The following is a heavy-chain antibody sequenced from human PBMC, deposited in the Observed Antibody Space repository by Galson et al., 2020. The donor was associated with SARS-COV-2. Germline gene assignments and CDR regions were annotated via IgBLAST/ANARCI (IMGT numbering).Heavy chain of an antibody. J-gene: IGHJ6*02. V-gene: IGHV3-23*01. CDR3: AGDQNPLGFNSYYYYGMDV. CDR2: ISGSGGST. Sequence: GGSLRLSCAASGFTFSSYAMSWVRQAPGKGLEWVSAISGSGGSTYYADSVKGRFTISRDNSKNTLYLQMNSLRAEDTAVYYCAGDQNPLGFNSYYYYGMDVWGQGTTVTVSS. D-gene: IGHD2-21*01. CDR1: GFTFSSYA.